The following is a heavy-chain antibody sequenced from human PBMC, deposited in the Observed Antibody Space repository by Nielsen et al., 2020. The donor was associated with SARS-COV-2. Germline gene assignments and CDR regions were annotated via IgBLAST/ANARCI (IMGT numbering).Heavy chain of an antibody. D-gene: IGHD1-26*01. CDR2: INPDGSMK. J-gene: IGHJ4*02. CDR1: GFSFSTSW. V-gene: IGHV3-7*02. CDR3: STHSGTLDWAWRLLRGEY. Sequence: GESLKISCAASGFSFSTSWMNWVRQGPGKRLEWVANINPDGSMKRHVDSVMGRFTVSRDNGKKSLSLQMHILRAEDTTVHLFSTHSGTLDWAWRLLRGEYWGQGTQGTVSS.